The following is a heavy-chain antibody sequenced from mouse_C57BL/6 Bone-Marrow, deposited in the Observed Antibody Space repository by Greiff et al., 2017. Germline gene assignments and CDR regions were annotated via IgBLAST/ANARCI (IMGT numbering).Heavy chain of an antibody. CDR1: GYTFTSYD. J-gene: IGHJ2*01. Sequence: VQLQESGPELVKPGASVKLSCKASGYTFTSYDINWVKQRPGQGLEWIGWIYPRDGSTKYNEKFKGKATLTVDTSSSTAYMELHSLTSEDSAVYFCASGGYQYYFDYWGQGTTLTVSS. CDR2: IYPRDGST. CDR3: ASGGYQYYFDY. D-gene: IGHD2-14*01. V-gene: IGHV1-85*01.